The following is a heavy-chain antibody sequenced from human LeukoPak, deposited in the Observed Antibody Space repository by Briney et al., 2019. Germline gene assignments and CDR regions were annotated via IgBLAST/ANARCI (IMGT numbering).Heavy chain of an antibody. Sequence: GGSLRLSCAASGFTFSRYAMRWVRQAPGKGLEWGSTINDNGGGSYSADSVRGRFTISRDNSKNTLSLQMNSLRAEDTAVYYCAKGHTVGALYYFDYWGQGTLVTVSS. V-gene: IGHV3-23*01. CDR2: INDNGGGS. J-gene: IGHJ4*02. CDR1: GFTFSRYA. CDR3: AKGHTVGALYYFDY. D-gene: IGHD1-26*01.